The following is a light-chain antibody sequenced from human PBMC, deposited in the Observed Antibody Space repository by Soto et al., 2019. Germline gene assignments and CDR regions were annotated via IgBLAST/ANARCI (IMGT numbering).Light chain of an antibody. J-gene: IGKJ5*01. Sequence: EVVLRQSPATLSLSPGERATLSCRASPSVTNYLAWYQQKPGQPPRLLIYGAFNRAAGIPARFSGSGSGTDFTLTISSLEPEEYAVYYCQQRNIWPPVTFGQGTRLEIK. CDR3: QQRNIWPPVT. CDR2: GAF. V-gene: IGKV3-11*01. CDR1: PSVTNY.